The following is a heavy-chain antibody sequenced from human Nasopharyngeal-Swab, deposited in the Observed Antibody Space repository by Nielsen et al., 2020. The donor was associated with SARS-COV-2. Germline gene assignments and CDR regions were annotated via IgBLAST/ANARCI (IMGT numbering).Heavy chain of an antibody. V-gene: IGHV1-69*10. J-gene: IGHJ6*03. Sequence: SVKVSCKTSGGTFSSYGISWFRQAPGQGLEWMGGIIPILPITNYAQKFQDRVTITADKSTSTAYMELSSLRSEDTAAYYCARGGWLRKDYYYSYYYMDVWGKGTRSPSP. D-gene: IGHD5-24*01. CDR1: GGTFSSYG. CDR3: ARGGWLRKDYYYSYYYMDV. CDR2: IIPILPIT.